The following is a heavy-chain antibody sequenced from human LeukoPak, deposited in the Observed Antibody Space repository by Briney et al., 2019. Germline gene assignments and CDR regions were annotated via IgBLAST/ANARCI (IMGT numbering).Heavy chain of an antibody. Sequence: SETLSLTCTVSGGSISSYYWSWIRQPAGKGLEWIGRIYTSGSTNYNPSLKSRVTMSVDTSKNPFSLKLSSVTAADTAVYYCARWSAMVPYYYYYYMDVWGKGTTVTVSS. V-gene: IGHV4-4*07. CDR2: IYTSGST. CDR1: GGSISSYY. CDR3: ARWSAMVPYYYYYYMDV. J-gene: IGHJ6*03. D-gene: IGHD5-18*01.